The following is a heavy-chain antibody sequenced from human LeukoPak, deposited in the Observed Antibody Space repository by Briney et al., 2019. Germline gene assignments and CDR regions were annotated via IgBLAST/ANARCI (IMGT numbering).Heavy chain of an antibody. J-gene: IGHJ4*02. Sequence: PSETLSLTCTVSGGSISSYYWSWTRQPPGKGLEWIGYIYYSGSTNYNPSLKSRVTISVDTSKNQFSLKLSSVTAADTAVYYCAREAHMGGTFDYWGQGTLVTVSS. D-gene: IGHD3-16*01. CDR2: IYYSGST. V-gene: IGHV4-59*01. CDR3: AREAHMGGTFDY. CDR1: GGSISSYY.